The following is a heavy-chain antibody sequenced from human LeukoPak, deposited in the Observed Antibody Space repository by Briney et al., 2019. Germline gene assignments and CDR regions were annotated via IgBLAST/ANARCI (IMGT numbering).Heavy chain of an antibody. CDR2: IHHSGST. J-gene: IGHJ6*03. CDR3: ARASGYGTVSYSYYYYYMDV. D-gene: IGHD4-11*01. V-gene: IGHV4-4*02. Sequence: SGTLSLTCAVSGGSISSNNWWNWVRQPPGKGLEWIGEIHHSGSTHYNPSLKSRLTISVDKSKNQFSLKLSSVTAADTAVYYCARASGYGTVSYSYYYYYMDVWGKGTTVTVSS. CDR1: GGSISSNNW.